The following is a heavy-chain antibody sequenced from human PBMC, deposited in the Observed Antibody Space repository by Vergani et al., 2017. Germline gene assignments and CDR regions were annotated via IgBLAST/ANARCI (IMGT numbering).Heavy chain of an antibody. CDR1: GFTFSSYA. J-gene: IGHJ6*03. CDR3: ARGDQSYDDFRSGLPTYFMDV. D-gene: IGHD3-3*01. V-gene: IGHV3-23*01. CDR2: ISGSGGST. Sequence: EVQLLESGGGLVQPGGSLRLSCAASGFTFSSYAMSWVRQAPGKGLEWVSAISGSGGSTYYADSVKGRFNIARDNAEIALYLQLNSLRDEDTAVYYCARGDQSYDDFRSGLPTYFMDVWGKGTTVTVSS.